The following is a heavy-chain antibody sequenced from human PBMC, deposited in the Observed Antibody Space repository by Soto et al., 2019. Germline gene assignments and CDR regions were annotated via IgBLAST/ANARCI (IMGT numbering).Heavy chain of an antibody. J-gene: IGHJ6*02. CDR1: GFTFSSYS. Sequence: EVQLVESGGGLVKPGGSLRLSCAASGFTFSSYSMNWVRQAPGKGLEWVSSISSSSSYIYYADSVKGRFTISRDNAKNSLYLQMNSLRAEDTAVYYCARAGRSSSSFYYCYGMDVWGQGTTVTVSS. CDR3: ARAGRSSSSFYYCYGMDV. V-gene: IGHV3-21*01. D-gene: IGHD6-6*01. CDR2: ISSSSSYI.